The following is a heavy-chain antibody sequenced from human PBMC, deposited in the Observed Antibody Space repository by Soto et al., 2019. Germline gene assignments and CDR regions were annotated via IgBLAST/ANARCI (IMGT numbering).Heavy chain of an antibody. D-gene: IGHD3-22*01. CDR2: IYYSGST. CDR3: ARGRYYYDSSGYYSHFDY. J-gene: IGHJ4*02. Sequence: SETLSLTCTFAGCSIISSYWSWIRQPPGKGLEWIGYIYYSGSTNYNPSLKSRVTISVDTSKNQFSLKLSSVTAADTAVYYCARGRYYYDSSGYYSHFDYWGQGTLVTVS. V-gene: IGHV4-59*01. CDR1: GCSIISSY.